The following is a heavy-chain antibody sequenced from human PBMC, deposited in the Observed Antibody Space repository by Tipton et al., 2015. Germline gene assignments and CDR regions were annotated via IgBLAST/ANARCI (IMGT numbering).Heavy chain of an antibody. J-gene: IGHJ4*02. CDR1: GGSVTSGSYY. V-gene: IGHV4-61*01. D-gene: IGHD4-17*01. CDR3: ARSRYTVTPDS. Sequence: TLSLTCTVSGGSVTSGSYYWGWIRQPPGKGLEWIGYISYTDGAHYNPALKSRVTISVDTSKNQFSLTLNSVAAADTAVYYCARSRYTVTPDSWGQGTLVTVSS. CDR2: ISYTDGA.